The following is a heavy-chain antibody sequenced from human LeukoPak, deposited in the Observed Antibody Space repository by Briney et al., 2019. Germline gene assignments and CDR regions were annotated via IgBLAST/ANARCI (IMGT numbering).Heavy chain of an antibody. CDR2: ISYDGSNK. J-gene: IGHJ4*02. D-gene: IGHD3-22*01. CDR1: GFTFSSYG. V-gene: IGHV3-30*18. CDR3: AKITYYYDSSGYTQDY. Sequence: PGRSLRLSCAASGFTFSSYGMHWVRQAPGKGLEWVAVISYDGSNKYYADSVKGRFTISRDNSKNTLYLQMNSLRAEDTAVYYCAKITYYYDSSGYTQDYWGQGTLVTVSS.